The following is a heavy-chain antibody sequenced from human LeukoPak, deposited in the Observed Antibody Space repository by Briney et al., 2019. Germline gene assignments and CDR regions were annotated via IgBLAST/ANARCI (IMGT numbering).Heavy chain of an antibody. Sequence: PSQTLSLTCTVSGGSISSGDYYWSWIRQPPGKGPEWIGYMYYSGSTYYNPSLKSRVTISVDTSKNQFSLKLSSVTAADTAVYYCVRRMVGAIRPFDYWGQGTLVTVSS. CDR1: GGSISSGDYY. V-gene: IGHV4-30-4*01. CDR3: VRRMVGAIRPFDY. J-gene: IGHJ4*02. CDR2: MYYSGST. D-gene: IGHD1-26*01.